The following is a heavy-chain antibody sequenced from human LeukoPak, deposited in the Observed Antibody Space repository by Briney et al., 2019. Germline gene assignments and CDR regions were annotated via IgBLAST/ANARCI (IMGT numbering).Heavy chain of an antibody. Sequence: PSETLSLTCAVYGGSFSGYYWSWIRQPPGKGLEWIGEINHSGSNNYNPSLKSRVTISVDTSKNQFSLKLSSVTAADTAVYYCARATWITIFGVVSHFDYWGQGTLVTVSS. CDR3: ARATWITIFGVVSHFDY. V-gene: IGHV4-34*01. D-gene: IGHD3-3*01. CDR2: INHSGSN. J-gene: IGHJ4*02. CDR1: GGSFSGYY.